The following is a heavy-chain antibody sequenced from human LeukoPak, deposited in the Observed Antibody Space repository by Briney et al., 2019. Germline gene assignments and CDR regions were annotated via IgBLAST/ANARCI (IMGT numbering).Heavy chain of an antibody. J-gene: IGHJ4*02. CDR1: GGSISGHY. D-gene: IGHD3-22*01. V-gene: IGHV4-59*08. CDR2: VYSTGST. CDR3: ARHYDPPSYYSNYFDY. Sequence: SETLSLTCTVSGGSISGHYWSWLRQPPGKGLEWIGYVYSTGSTHYNPSLKSRVTMSLDTSKNQFSLQLLSVTAADTAMYYCARHYDPPSYYSNYFDYWGQATLITLSS.